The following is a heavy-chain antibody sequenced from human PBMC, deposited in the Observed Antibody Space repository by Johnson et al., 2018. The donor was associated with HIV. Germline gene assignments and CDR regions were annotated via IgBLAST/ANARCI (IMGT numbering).Heavy chain of an antibody. V-gene: IGHV3-30*04. CDR2: ISSDGSKK. Sequence: QVQLVESGGGVVQPGRSLRLSCAVSGFTFSSYPMHWVRQAPGKGLEWVAVISSDGSKKYYVDSVKGRFTISRDTSKNTLYLQMNSLSAEDTAVYYCARGGGCGGDCYSGYDAFDIWGQGTKVTV. CDR3: ARGGGCGGDCYSGYDAFDI. CDR1: GFTFSSYP. J-gene: IGHJ3*02. D-gene: IGHD2-21*01.